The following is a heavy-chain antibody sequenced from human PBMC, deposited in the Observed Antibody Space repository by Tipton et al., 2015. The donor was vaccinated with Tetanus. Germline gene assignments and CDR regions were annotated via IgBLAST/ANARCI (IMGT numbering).Heavy chain of an antibody. CDR3: ARANYDSSKKGPFDS. J-gene: IGHJ4*02. CDR2: IYHNGST. Sequence: TLSLTCSVSGGSISYYYWSWIRQSPGKGLEWIGHIYHNGSTKYNPSLKSRVTVSLDTSKKHFSLRLSSVTAADTAVYYCARANYDSSKKGPFDSWGQGSLVIVSS. V-gene: IGHV4-59*01. CDR1: GGSISYYY. D-gene: IGHD1-7*01.